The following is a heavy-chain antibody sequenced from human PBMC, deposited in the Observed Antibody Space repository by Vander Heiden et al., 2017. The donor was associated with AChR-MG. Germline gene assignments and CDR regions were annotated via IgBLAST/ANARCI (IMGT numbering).Heavy chain of an antibody. CDR1: GGSISSYY. Sequence: QVQLQESGPGLVKPSETLSLTCTVSGGSISSYYWSWIRQPAGKGLEWIGRIYTSGSTNYNPSLKSRVTMSVDTSKNQFSLKLSSVTAADTAVYYCARDSPKLWDFWSGYPLWGQGTLVTVSS. V-gene: IGHV4-4*07. D-gene: IGHD3-3*01. J-gene: IGHJ4*02. CDR2: IYTSGST. CDR3: ARDSPKLWDFWSGYPL.